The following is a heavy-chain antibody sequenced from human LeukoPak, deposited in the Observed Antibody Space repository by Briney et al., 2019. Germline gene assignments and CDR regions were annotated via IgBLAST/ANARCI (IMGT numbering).Heavy chain of an antibody. D-gene: IGHD6-13*01. CDR2: ISGSGDRT. CDR1: GFTFSSYA. J-gene: IGHJ4*02. V-gene: IGHV3-23*01. Sequence: GGSLRLSCAASGFTFSSYAMNWVRQAPGEGLEWVSSISGSGDRTYYADSVKGRFTISRDNPENTLYLQMDSLRAEDTAVYYCARDPAVASRATFYYWGQGTLVTVSS. CDR3: ARDPAVASRATFYY.